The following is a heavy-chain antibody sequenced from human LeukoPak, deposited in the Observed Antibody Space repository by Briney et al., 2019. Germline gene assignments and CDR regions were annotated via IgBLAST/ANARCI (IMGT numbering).Heavy chain of an antibody. J-gene: IGHJ4*02. CDR1: GFIFNDYW. V-gene: IGHV3-7*03. CDR2: IKQDGSEK. CDR3: ARGGDSSGYYFWLDY. D-gene: IGHD3-22*01. Sequence: GGSLRLSCVASGFIFNDYWMTWVRQAPGKGLEWVANIKQDGSEKYYVDAVKGRFTISRDNSKNTLYLQMNSLRSDDTAVYYCARGGDSSGYYFWLDYWGQGTLVTVSS.